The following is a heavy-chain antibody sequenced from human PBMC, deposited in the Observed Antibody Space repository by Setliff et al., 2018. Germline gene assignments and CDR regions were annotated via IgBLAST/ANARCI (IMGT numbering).Heavy chain of an antibody. J-gene: IGHJ6*03. CDR2: VYYSVST. CDR3: ARMTGFLYTDV. Sequence: SETLSLTCSVSGGSISNSDYYWDWIRQPPGKGLEWIGRVYYSVSTNYNPSLTSRVTISEDTSKNQFSLKLSSVTAADTAAYYCARMTGFLYTDVWGKGTTVTVSS. V-gene: IGHV4-39*07. CDR1: GGSISNSDYY. D-gene: IGHD3-3*01.